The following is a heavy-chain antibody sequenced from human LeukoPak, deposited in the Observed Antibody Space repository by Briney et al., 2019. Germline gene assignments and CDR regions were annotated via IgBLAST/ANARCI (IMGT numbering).Heavy chain of an antibody. CDR1: GGSISSSSYY. CDR2: IYYSGTT. CDR3: ARRPLNYYDSSGYLLTFFDY. J-gene: IGHJ4*02. D-gene: IGHD3-22*01. Sequence: SETLSLTCAVSGGSISSSSYYWGWIRQPPGKGLEWIGSIYYSGTTYYNPSLKSRVTISVDTSKTQFSLKLTSVTAADTAVYYCARRPLNYYDSSGYLLTFFDYWGQGTLVTVSS. V-gene: IGHV4-39*01.